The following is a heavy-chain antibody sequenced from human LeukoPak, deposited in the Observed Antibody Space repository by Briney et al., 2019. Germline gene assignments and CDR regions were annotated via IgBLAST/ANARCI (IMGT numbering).Heavy chain of an antibody. CDR1: GDSISSSSYY. CDR3: ARNSLPLYYFDY. Sequence: SETLSLTCTVSGDSISSSSYYWGWIRQPPGKELEWIGYIFYSGSTNYNPSLKSRVTISVDTSKNQFSLKLSSVTAADTAVYYCARNSLPLYYFDYWGQGTLVTVSS. D-gene: IGHD3-10*01. CDR2: IFYSGST. J-gene: IGHJ4*02. V-gene: IGHV4-61*05.